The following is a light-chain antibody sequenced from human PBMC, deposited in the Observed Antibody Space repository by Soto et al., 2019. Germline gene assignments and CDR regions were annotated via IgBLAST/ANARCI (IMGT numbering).Light chain of an antibody. CDR2: VAF. J-gene: IGKJ1*01. CDR3: QQYESSPPT. V-gene: IGKV3-20*01. CDR1: QSLNRNY. Sequence: EVVLTQSPGTLSLSPGERATLSCRASQSLNRNYLAWYQRKPGQPPRLLMYVAFNRATDIPAEFSGSVSGTDFTLTITRLEPEDFAVYYCQQYESSPPTFGQGTKVEF.